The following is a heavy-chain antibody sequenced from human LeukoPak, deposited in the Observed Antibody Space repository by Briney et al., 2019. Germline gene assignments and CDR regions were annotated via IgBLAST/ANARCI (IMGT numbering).Heavy chain of an antibody. V-gene: IGHV3-33*01. Sequence: QPGRSLRLSCAASGFSFSRYGMHWVRQAPGKGLEWVAAIWYDGSNKYYADSVKGRFTISRDNYKNTLYLQMNSLRAEDTAVYYCAREDDSSGYYYFDIWGQGTMVTVSS. J-gene: IGHJ3*02. CDR2: IWYDGSNK. CDR3: AREDDSSGYYYFDI. CDR1: GFSFSRYG. D-gene: IGHD3-22*01.